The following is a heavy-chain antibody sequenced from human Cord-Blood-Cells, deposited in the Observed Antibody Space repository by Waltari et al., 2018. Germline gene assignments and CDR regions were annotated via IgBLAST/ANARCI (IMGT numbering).Heavy chain of an antibody. V-gene: IGHV4-34*01. Sequence: QVQLQQWGAGLLKPSETLSLTCAVYGASFSGYSWSWIRQPPGKGLEWIGEINHSGSTNYNPSLKSRVTISVDTSKNQFSLKLSSVTAADTAVYYCATRYSGSYYAFDIWGQGTMVTVSS. J-gene: IGHJ3*02. CDR2: INHSGST. CDR1: GASFSGYS. CDR3: ATRYSGSYYAFDI. D-gene: IGHD1-26*01.